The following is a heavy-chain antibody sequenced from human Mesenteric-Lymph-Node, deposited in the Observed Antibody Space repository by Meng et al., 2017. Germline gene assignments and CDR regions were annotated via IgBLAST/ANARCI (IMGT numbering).Heavy chain of an antibody. D-gene: IGHD2-21*01. CDR2: ISGSGGST. CDR3: AKALKSGGYWFEGGSDH. V-gene: IGHV3-23*01. Sequence: GESLKISCAASGFTFSSYAMSWVRQAPGKGLEWVSAISGSGGSTYYADSVKGRFTISRDNSKNTVSLQMSTLRAEDTAIYYCAKALKSGGYWFEGGSDHWGQGVLVTVSS. CDR1: GFTFSSYA. J-gene: IGHJ4*02.